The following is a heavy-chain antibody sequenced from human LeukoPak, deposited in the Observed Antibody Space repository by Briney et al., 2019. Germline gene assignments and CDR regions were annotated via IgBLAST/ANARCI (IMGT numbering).Heavy chain of an antibody. V-gene: IGHV3-53*01. CDR2: IYSGGSA. Sequence: GGSLRLSCAASGFTFSVYYMSWFRQAPGKGLEWVSVIYSGGSAYYADSVKGRFTISRDNSKNTLYLQMNSLRAEDTAVYYCAKGRYCSSTSCYTAIDYWGQGTLVTVSS. D-gene: IGHD2-2*02. CDR1: GFTFSVYY. CDR3: AKGRYCSSTSCYTAIDY. J-gene: IGHJ4*02.